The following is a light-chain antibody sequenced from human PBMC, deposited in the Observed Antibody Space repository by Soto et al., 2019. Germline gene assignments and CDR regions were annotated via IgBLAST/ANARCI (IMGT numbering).Light chain of an antibody. Sequence: QSVLTQPAAASGSPGQSVTISCTGTTSDVGDYNWVSWYQQHPGKAPKLILFDVNNRPSGVSSRFSGSKSGNTASLAISGLQAEDEATYYCKSYTSSDIYVFGTGTKVTVL. V-gene: IGLV2-14*03. CDR3: KSYTSSDIYV. J-gene: IGLJ1*01. CDR2: DVN. CDR1: TSDVGDYNW.